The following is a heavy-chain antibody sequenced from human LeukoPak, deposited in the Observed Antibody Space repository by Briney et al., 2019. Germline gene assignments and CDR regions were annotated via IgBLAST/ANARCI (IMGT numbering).Heavy chain of an antibody. D-gene: IGHD5-18*01. V-gene: IGHV1-24*01. CDR1: GYTLTELS. CDR3: ATIPHTAMGYYYGMDA. J-gene: IGHJ6*02. CDR2: FDPEDGET. Sequence: ASVKVSCKVSGYTLTELSMHWVRQAPGKGLEWMGGFDPEDGETIYAQKFQGRVTMTEDTSTDTAYMELSSLRSEDTAVYYCATIPHTAMGYYYGMDAWGQGTTVTVSS.